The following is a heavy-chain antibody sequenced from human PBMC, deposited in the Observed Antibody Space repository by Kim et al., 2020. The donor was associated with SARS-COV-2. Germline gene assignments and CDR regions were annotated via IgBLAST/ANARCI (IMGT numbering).Heavy chain of an antibody. D-gene: IGHD2-2*01. Sequence: SETLSLTCTVSGGSISSSSYYWGWIRQPPGKGLEWIGSIYYSGSTYYNPSLKSRVTISVDTSKNQFSLKLSSVTAADTAVYYCARHIGVDRYCSSTSCYRVAVAGCVDYWGQGTLVTVSS. CDR2: IYYSGST. CDR1: GGSISSSSYY. CDR3: ARHIGVDRYCSSTSCYRVAVAGCVDY. J-gene: IGHJ4*02. V-gene: IGHV4-39*01.